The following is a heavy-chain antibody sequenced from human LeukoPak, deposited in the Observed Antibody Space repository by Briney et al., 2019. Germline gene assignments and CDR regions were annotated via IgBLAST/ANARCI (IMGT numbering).Heavy chain of an antibody. D-gene: IGHD5-18*01. CDR1: GYSFPSYW. V-gene: IGHV5-51*01. Sequence: GESLKISCKGSGYSFPSYWIGWVRQTPGKGLEWMGVIYPGDSRTRYNPSFEGQVTISVDKSINTAYLQWSSLKASDTAMYYCACREFYSPWPGPWGQGTLVTVSS. CDR3: ACREFYSPWPGP. CDR2: IYPGDSRT. J-gene: IGHJ5*02.